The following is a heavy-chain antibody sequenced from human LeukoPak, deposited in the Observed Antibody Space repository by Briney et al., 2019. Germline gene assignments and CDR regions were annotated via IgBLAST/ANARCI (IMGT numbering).Heavy chain of an antibody. V-gene: IGHV3-23*01. CDR3: AKDEGSATD. CDR2: ISGSGGST. J-gene: IGHJ4*02. CDR1: GFTFSSYA. D-gene: IGHD1-26*01. Sequence: GGSLSLSCAASGFTFSSYAMSWVRQAPGKGLECVSAISGSGGSTYYVDPGKGRFTISSVNSKTTLHLQMNSRRAEDTAIYYCAKDEGSATDWGQGTLVTVSS.